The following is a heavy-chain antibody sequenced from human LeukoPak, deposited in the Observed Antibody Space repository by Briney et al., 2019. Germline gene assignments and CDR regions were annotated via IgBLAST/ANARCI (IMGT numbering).Heavy chain of an antibody. V-gene: IGHV4-59*01. D-gene: IGHD3-22*01. J-gene: IGHJ4*02. CDR2: IYYSGST. CDR1: GGSISSYY. Sequence: PSETLSLTCTVSGGSISSYYWSWIRQPPGKGLEWIAYIYYSGSTNYNPSLKSRVTISVDTSKNQFSLKLSSVTAADTAVYYCARLTMKNYYFDYWGQGTLVTVSS. CDR3: ARLTMKNYYFDY.